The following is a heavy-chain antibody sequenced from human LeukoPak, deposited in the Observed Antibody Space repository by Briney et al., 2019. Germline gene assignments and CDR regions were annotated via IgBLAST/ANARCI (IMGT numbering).Heavy chain of an antibody. J-gene: IGHJ3*02. D-gene: IGHD3-22*01. CDR2: IYYSGST. V-gene: IGHV4-39*07. CDR1: GGSISSSSYY. Sequence: PSETLSLTCTVSGGSISSSSYYWGWIRQPPGKGLEWIGSIYYSGSTYYNPSLKSRVTISVDTSKNQFSLKLSSVTAADTAVYYCATDTYYYDSSGYSVGAFDIWGQGTMVTVSS. CDR3: ATDTYYYDSSGYSVGAFDI.